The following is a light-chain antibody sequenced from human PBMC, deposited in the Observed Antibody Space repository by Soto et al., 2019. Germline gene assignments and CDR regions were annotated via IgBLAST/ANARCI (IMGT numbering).Light chain of an antibody. V-gene: IGKV1-5*01. J-gene: IGKJ1*01. CDR3: QKCSDRPPCA. CDR2: DAS. CDR1: QSLSSW. Sequence: GDRVTITCRASQSLSSWLAWYQQKPGKAPKLLIYDASSLESGVPSRFSGSGSGTDFTLTISSLQPDHSATYYCQKCSDRPPCASGKRTKVAIK.